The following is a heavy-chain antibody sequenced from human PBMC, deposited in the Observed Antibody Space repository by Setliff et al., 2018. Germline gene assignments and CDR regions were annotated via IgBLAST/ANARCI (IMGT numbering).Heavy chain of an antibody. CDR1: GGSFSGYY. CDR3: ARTLYDYDILTGPGYYFDY. J-gene: IGHJ4*02. D-gene: IGHD3-9*01. V-gene: IGHV4-34*01. Sequence: PSETLSLTCAVYGGSFSGYYWSWIRQPPGKGLEWIGEINHSGSTNYNPSLKSRVTISVDTSKNQLSLKLSSVTAADTAVYYCARTLYDYDILTGPGYYFDYWGQGTLVTSPQ. CDR2: INHSGST.